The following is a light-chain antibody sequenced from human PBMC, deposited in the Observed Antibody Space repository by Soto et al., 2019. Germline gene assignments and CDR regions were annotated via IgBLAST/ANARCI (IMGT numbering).Light chain of an antibody. CDR2: GAS. CDR3: QQYGGSTRT. J-gene: IGKJ1*01. CDR1: QSVTTQ. Sequence: IVMTQSPGTLSLSPWESATLSCRASQSVTTQLAWSQQQPGQAPRLILHGASSRATGVPDRSTGSGSGKDGTRSSSRLETEDVAVYDCQQYGGSTRTFGQGTKVDIK. V-gene: IGKV3-20*01.